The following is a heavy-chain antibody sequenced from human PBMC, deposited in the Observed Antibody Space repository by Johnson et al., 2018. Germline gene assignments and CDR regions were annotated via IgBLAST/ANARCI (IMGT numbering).Heavy chain of an antibody. CDR3: ASAPLFCSSTSCSGAFVI. J-gene: IGHJ3*02. V-gene: IGHV4-59*01. D-gene: IGHD2-2*01. CDR2: IDYSGST. Sequence: QVQLQESGPGLVKPSETLSLTCTVSGGSISSYYWSWIRQPPGKGLEWIGYIDYSGSTNYNPSLKSRVTISVDTSKNQFSLKLSSVTAADTAVYYWASAPLFCSSTSCSGAFVIWGQGKMGTVSS. CDR1: GGSISSYY.